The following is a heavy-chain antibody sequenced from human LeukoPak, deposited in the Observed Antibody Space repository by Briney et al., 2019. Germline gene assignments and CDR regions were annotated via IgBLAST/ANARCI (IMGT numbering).Heavy chain of an antibody. CDR3: ARDISVAGTGGDY. V-gene: IGHV3-53*01. J-gene: IGHJ4*02. Sequence: QSGGSLRLSCAASGFTVSSNYMSWVRQAPGKGLEWVSVIYSGGSTDYADSVKGRFTISRDTSKNTLYLQMNSLRAEDTAVYYCARDISVAGTGGDYWGQGTLVTVSS. CDR2: IYSGGST. CDR1: GFTVSSNY. D-gene: IGHD6-19*01.